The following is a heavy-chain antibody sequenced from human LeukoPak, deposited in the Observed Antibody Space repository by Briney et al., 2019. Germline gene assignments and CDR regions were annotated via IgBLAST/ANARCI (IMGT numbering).Heavy chain of an antibody. CDR3: ARDAVPGYSSSWYYYYYYMDV. CDR2: INPSGGST. Sequence: GASVKVSCKASGYTFTSYYMRWVRQAPGQGLEWMGIINPSGGSTSYAQKFQGRVTMTRDMSTSTVYMELSSLRSEDTAVYYCARDAVPGYSSSWYYYYYYMDVWGKGTTVTVSS. J-gene: IGHJ6*03. CDR1: GYTFTSYY. V-gene: IGHV1-46*01. D-gene: IGHD6-13*01.